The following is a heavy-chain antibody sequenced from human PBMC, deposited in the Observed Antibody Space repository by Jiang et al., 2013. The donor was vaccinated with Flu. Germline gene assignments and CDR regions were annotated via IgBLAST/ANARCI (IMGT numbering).Heavy chain of an antibody. CDR2: ISYDGSEK. D-gene: IGHD2-15*01. CDR1: GFSFSNYA. V-gene: IGHV3-30*01. J-gene: IGHJ6*04. CDR3: ARDLGYCSGGTCYYYYGMDV. Sequence: VQLLESGGGVVQPGRSLRLSCAASGFSFSNYAMHWVRQAPGKGPEWVALISYDGSEKYYADSVKGRFTISRDNSKNTLYLQMNSLRAEDTAVYYCARDLGYCSGGTCYYYYGMDVWGKGTTVTVSS.